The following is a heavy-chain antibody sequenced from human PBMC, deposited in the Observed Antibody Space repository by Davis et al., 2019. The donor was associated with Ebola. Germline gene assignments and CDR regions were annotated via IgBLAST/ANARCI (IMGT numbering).Heavy chain of an antibody. Sequence: AASVKVSCKASGYTFTSYGISWVRQAPGQGLEWMGRINPNSGGTNYAQKFQGRVTMTRDTSISTVYMELSRLRSDDTAVYYCARVSVAGFLPNDYWGQGTLVTVSS. J-gene: IGHJ4*02. CDR2: INPNSGGT. CDR1: GYTFTSYG. V-gene: IGHV1-2*06. D-gene: IGHD6-19*01. CDR3: ARVSVAGFLPNDY.